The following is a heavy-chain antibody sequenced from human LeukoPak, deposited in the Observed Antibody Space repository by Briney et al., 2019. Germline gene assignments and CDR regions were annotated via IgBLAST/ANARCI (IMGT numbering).Heavy chain of an antibody. CDR2: TNRDETST. CDR1: VFTFSDYW. CDR3: ARVRDGGAADF. V-gene: IGHV3-74*01. D-gene: IGHD4-23*01. J-gene: IGHJ4*02. Sequence: GGSLRLSCTASVFTFSDYWMQWVRQVPSKGLVWVARTNRDETSTTYADSVKGRFTISRDNAKNTLSLEMNSLRAEDTAVYYCARVRDGGAADFWGQGTLVTVSS.